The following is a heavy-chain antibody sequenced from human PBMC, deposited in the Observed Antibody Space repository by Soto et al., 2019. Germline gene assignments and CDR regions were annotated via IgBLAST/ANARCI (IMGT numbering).Heavy chain of an antibody. J-gene: IGHJ5*02. CDR1: GYTFTNYG. D-gene: IGHD3-10*01. CDR3: ARGVGSGTYYNQYNWFDP. V-gene: IGHV1-18*01. Sequence: QVQLVQSGGEVKKPGASVKVSCKASGYTFTNYGISWVRQAPGQGLEWMGWINVYNGNTKYAQKVQGRVTMTTDTSTSTAYMELRSLRSDETAVYYCARGVGSGTYYNQYNWFDPWGQGTLVTVS. CDR2: INVYNGNT.